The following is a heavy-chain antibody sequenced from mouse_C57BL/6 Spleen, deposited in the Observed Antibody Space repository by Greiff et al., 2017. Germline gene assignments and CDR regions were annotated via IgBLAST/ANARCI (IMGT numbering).Heavy chain of an antibody. J-gene: IGHJ2*01. CDR3: TRKTLYDGYFDY. CDR2: IDPETGGT. D-gene: IGHD1-1*01. V-gene: IGHV1-15*01. CDR1: GYTFTDYE. Sequence: VKLVESGAELVRPGASVTLSCKASGYTFTDYEMHWVKQTPVHGLEWIGAIDPETGGTAYNQKFKGKAILTADKSSSTAYMELRSLTSEDSAVYYCTRKTLYDGYFDYWGQGTTLTVSS.